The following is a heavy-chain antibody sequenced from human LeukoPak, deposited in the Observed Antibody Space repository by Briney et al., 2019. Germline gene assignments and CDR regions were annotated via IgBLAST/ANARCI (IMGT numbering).Heavy chain of an antibody. Sequence: GGSLRLSCAASGFSLSGYWMHWVRQAPGKGLEWVANIKEDGSVKNYVDSVKGRFTISRDNAKNSLYLQMSSLRAEDTAVYYCANGWDWYFDLWGRGTLVTVSS. J-gene: IGHJ2*01. CDR3: ANGWDWYFDL. CDR2: IKEDGSVK. D-gene: IGHD6-19*01. CDR1: GFSLSGYW. V-gene: IGHV3-7*03.